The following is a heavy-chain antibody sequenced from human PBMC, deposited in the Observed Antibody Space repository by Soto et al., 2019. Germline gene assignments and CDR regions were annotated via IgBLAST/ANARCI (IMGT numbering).Heavy chain of an antibody. D-gene: IGHD3-9*01. Sequence: SETLSLTCTVSGGSISSSSYYWGRIRQPPGKGLEWIGSIYYSGSTYYNPSLKSRVTISVDTSKNQFSLKLSSVTAADTAVYYCGGVLRYFDWLISTYTTYPDGPWGQGTLVTVSS. CDR2: IYYSGST. V-gene: IGHV4-39*01. CDR1: GGSISSSSYY. CDR3: GGVLRYFDWLISTYTTYPDGP. J-gene: IGHJ5*02.